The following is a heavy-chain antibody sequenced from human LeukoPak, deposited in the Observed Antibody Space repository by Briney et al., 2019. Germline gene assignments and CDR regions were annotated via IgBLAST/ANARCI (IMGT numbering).Heavy chain of an antibody. J-gene: IGHJ6*03. CDR1: GHSISSYY. D-gene: IGHD3-9*01. CDR3: ARGARLYNYDILTGYYKYYYYMDV. V-gene: IGHV4-59*01. CDR2: IYYSGST. Sequence: SETLSLTCTVSGHSISSYYWSWIRQPPGKGLEWIGFIYYSGSTNYNPSLKSRVTISVDTSKNQFSLKLSSVTAADTAVYYCARGARLYNYDILTGYYKYYYYMDVWGKGATVTVSS.